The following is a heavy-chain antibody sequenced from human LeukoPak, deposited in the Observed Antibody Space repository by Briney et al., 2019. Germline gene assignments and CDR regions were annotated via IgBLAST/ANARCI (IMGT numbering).Heavy chain of an antibody. CDR3: AKALGYSYGNYYYYGMDV. J-gene: IGHJ6*02. D-gene: IGHD5-18*01. V-gene: IGHV3-43*02. CDR2: ISGDGGST. Sequence: GGSLRLSCAASGFTFDDYAMHWVRQAPGKGLEGVSLISGDGGSTYYADSVKGRFTISRDNSKNSLYLQMNSLRTEDTALYYCAKALGYSYGNYYYYGMDVWGQGTTVTVSS. CDR1: GFTFDDYA.